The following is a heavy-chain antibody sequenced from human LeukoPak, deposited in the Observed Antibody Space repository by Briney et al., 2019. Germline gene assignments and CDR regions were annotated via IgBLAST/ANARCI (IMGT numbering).Heavy chain of an antibody. CDR1: GFTFSSYS. V-gene: IGHV3-21*01. CDR2: ISSSSSYI. J-gene: IGHJ6*02. CDR3: ARDFNYYYYYGMDV. Sequence: GGSLRLSCAASGFTFSSYSMNWVRQAPGKGLEWVSSISSSSSYIYYADSVKGRFTISRDNAKNSLYLQMNSLRAEDTAVYYGARDFNYYYYYGMDVWGQGTTVTVSS.